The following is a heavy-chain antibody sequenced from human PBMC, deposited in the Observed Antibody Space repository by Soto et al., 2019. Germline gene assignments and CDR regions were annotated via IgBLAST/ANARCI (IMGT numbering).Heavy chain of an antibody. V-gene: IGHV3-23*01. Sequence: GSLRLSCAASGFSFVNYAMNWVRQAPGKGLEWVSGLSGSGTSTYYADSVKGRFTISRDNSRDTLFLQMNRLTADDTAVYYCAKATTNGGWFNPFDSWGQGALVTVSS. CDR3: AKATTNGGWFNPFDS. CDR2: LSGSGTST. J-gene: IGHJ4*02. CDR1: GFSFVNYA. D-gene: IGHD6-19*01.